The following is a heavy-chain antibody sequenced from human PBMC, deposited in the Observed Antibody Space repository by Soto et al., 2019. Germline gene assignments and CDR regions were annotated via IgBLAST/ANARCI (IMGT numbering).Heavy chain of an antibody. CDR1: GFTFSSYA. J-gene: IGHJ4*02. D-gene: IGHD3-10*01. Sequence: GGSLRLSCAASGFTFSSYAMHWVRQAPGKGLEWVAVISYDGSNKYYADSVKGRFTISRDNSKNTLYLQMNSLRAEDTAVYYCARDGRDGSGSYTFDYWGQGTLVTVSS. V-gene: IGHV3-30-3*01. CDR2: ISYDGSNK. CDR3: ARDGRDGSGSYTFDY.